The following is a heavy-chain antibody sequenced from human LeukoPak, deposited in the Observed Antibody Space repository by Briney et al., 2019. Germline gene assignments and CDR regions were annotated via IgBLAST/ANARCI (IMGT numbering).Heavy chain of an antibody. J-gene: IGHJ4*02. D-gene: IGHD3-3*01. Sequence: ASVKVSCKASGGTFSSYAISWVRQAPGQGLEWMGWMNPNSGNTGYAQKFQGRVTITRNTSISTAYMELSSLRSEDTAVYYCACYDFWSGYYYWGQGTLVTVSS. CDR3: ACYDFWSGYYY. CDR2: MNPNSGNT. V-gene: IGHV1-8*03. CDR1: GGTFSSYA.